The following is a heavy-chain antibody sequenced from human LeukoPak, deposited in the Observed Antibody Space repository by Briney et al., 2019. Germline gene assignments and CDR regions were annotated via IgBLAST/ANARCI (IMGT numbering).Heavy chain of an antibody. CDR2: IYYSGNT. V-gene: IGHV4-59*01. J-gene: IGHJ5*02. D-gene: IGHD2/OR15-2a*01. Sequence: KTSETLSLTCTVSSGSISPYYWSWIRQPPGKGLEWIGYIYYSGNTNYNPSLKNRVTISVDTSKNQFSLKLSSVTAADTAVYCCAREGTTDWFDPWGQGTLVTVSS. CDR3: AREGTTDWFDP. CDR1: SGSISPYY.